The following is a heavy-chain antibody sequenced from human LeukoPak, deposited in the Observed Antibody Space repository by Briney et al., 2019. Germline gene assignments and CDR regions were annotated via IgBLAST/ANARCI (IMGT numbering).Heavy chain of an antibody. D-gene: IGHD1-7*01. J-gene: IGHJ5*02. CDR1: GYSISSGHY. CDR2: IYHSGTT. Sequence: SETLSLTCTVSGYSISSGHYWGWIRQPPGKGLEWIGTIYHSGTTYYKLSLKSRVTISVDTSKNQFSLRLSSVTAADTAVYYCARGSDWNYNWFDPWGQGTLVTVSS. V-gene: IGHV4-38-2*02. CDR3: ARGSDWNYNWFDP.